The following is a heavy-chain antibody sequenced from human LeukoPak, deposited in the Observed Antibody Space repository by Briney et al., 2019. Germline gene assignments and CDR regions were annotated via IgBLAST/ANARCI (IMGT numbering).Heavy chain of an antibody. CDR1: GYTFAGYY. CDR3: ARDGSGRDYYDSSGYPDY. J-gene: IGHJ4*02. D-gene: IGHD3-22*01. CDR2: VNPNSGGT. V-gene: IGHV1-2*02. Sequence: ASVKVSCKASGYTFAGYYIHWVRQAPGQGLEWMGWVNPNSGGTNYAQKFQGRVTMTRDTSISTAYMELSRLRSDDTAVYYCARDGSGRDYYDSSGYPDYWGQGTLVTVSS.